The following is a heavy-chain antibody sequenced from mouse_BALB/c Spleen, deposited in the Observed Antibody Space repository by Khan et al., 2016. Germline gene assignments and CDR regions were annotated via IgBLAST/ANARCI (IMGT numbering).Heavy chain of an antibody. D-gene: IGHD1-1*01. V-gene: IGHV1-9*01. CDR3: ARVDYYGSSWYFDV. CDR2: ILPGSGST. CDR1: GYTFSSYW. Sequence: QVQLKQSGAELMKPGASVKISCKATGYTFSSYWIEWVKQRPGHGLEWIGEILPGSGSTNYNEKFKGKATFTADTSSNTAYMQLSSLTSEDSAVYYCARVDYYGSSWYFDVWSAGTTVTVSS. J-gene: IGHJ1*01.